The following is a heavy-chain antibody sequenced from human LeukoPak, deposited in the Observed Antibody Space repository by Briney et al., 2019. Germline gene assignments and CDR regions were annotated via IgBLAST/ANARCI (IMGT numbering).Heavy chain of an antibody. CDR1: GDSVSSNSAA. CDR3: ARRRYDSSGYYPGAFDI. D-gene: IGHD3-22*01. Sequence: SQTLSLTCSISGDSVSSNSAAWNWIRQSPSRGLEWLGRTYYRSKWYNDYAVSVKSRITINPDTSKNQFSLQLNSVTPEDTAVYYCARRRYDSSGYYPGAFDIWGQGTMVTVSS. CDR2: TYYRSKWYN. J-gene: IGHJ3*02. V-gene: IGHV6-1*01.